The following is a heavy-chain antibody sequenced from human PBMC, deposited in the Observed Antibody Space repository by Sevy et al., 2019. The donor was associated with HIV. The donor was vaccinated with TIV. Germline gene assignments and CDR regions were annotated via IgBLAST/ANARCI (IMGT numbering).Heavy chain of an antibody. CDR1: GFTFDDYA. CDR2: ISWDGGST. D-gene: IGHD6-13*01. J-gene: IGHJ6*02. Sequence: GGSLRLSCAVSGFTFDDYAMHWVRQAPGKGLEWVSLISWDGGSTYYADSVKGRFTISRDNSKNSLYLQMNSLGAEDTALYYCTKPYRIAVAGDYYYSGMDVWGQGTTVTVSS. V-gene: IGHV3-43D*03. CDR3: TKPYRIAVAGDYYYSGMDV.